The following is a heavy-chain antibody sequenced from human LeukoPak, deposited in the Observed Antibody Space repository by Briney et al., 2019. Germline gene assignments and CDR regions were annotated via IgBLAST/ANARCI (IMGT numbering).Heavy chain of an antibody. CDR1: GFTFSSYG. D-gene: IGHD1-26*01. CDR3: TTSSPQNYFDY. V-gene: IGHV3-33*01. J-gene: IGHJ4*02. Sequence: GGFLRLSCAASGFTFSSYGFHWVRQAPGKGLEWVTVIWYDGSNKYYADSVRGRFTISRDDSKNTLYQQMNDLRAEDTAVYYCTTSSPQNYFDYWGQGTPVTVSS. CDR2: IWYDGSNK.